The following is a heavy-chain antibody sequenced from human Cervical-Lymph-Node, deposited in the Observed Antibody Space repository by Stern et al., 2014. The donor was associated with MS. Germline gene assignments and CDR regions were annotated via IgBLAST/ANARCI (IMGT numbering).Heavy chain of an antibody. J-gene: IGHJ4*02. CDR3: ARGRPGTTRTYVGGFDC. CDR1: GDTITTGGYY. Sequence: VQLEESGPGLVKPSETLSLTCSVSGDTITTGGYYWSWIRQHPGKGLEWIGYIYFSGATCSNPSLESRVTVSVDTSKNQFSLRLTSVSAADTAIYYCARGRPGTTRTYVGGFDCWGQGTLVTVSS. V-gene: IGHV4-31*03. D-gene: IGHD2-15*01. CDR2: IYFSGAT.